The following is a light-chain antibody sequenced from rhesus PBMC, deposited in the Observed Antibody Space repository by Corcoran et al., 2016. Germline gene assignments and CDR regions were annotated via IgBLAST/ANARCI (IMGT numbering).Light chain of an antibody. CDR1: QNIFSN. J-gene: IGKJ1*01. V-gene: IGKV1S12*01. Sequence: DIQMTQSPSALSASVGDRVTISCRASQNIFSNLAWYQQKPGKAPKLLIYAASTLHTGTPSRFSGRRSGPDFTLPISSLQPEDSAAYSCQHYYNSPRTFGQGTKVEVK. CDR3: QHYYNSPRT. CDR2: AAS.